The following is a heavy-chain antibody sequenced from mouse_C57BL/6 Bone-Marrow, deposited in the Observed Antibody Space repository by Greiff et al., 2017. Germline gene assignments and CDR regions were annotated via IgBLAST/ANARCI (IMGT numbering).Heavy chain of an antibody. V-gene: IGHV1-55*01. CDR3: ARAGRNYGWYFDV. Sequence: VQLQQPGAELVKPGASVKMSCKASGYTFTSYWITWVKQRPGQGLEWIGDIYPGSGSTNYNEKFKSKATLTVDTSSSTAYMQLSSLTSEDYAVYYGARAGRNYGWYFDVGGTGTTVTVSS. D-gene: IGHD1-1*01. CDR2: IYPGSGST. J-gene: IGHJ1*03. CDR1: GYTFTSYW.